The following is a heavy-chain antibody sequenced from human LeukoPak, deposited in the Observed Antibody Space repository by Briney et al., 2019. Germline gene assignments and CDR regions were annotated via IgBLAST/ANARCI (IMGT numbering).Heavy chain of an antibody. Sequence: SETLSLTCTVSGGSISSSSYYWGWIRQPPGKGLEWIGSIYHSGSTYYNPSLKSRVTISVDTSKNQFSLKLSSVTAADTAVYYCARDYYGSGSRVYWGQGTLVTVSS. J-gene: IGHJ4*02. V-gene: IGHV4-39*07. D-gene: IGHD3-10*01. CDR2: IYHSGST. CDR1: GGSISSSSYY. CDR3: ARDYYGSGSRVY.